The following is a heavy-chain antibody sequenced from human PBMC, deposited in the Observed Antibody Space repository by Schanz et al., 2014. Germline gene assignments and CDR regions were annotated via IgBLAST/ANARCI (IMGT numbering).Heavy chain of an antibody. V-gene: IGHV3-48*04. D-gene: IGHD1-1*01. J-gene: IGHJ4*02. CDR3: ARDRRNADLDY. CDR2: ISGSSRTI. CDR1: GFAFSGFW. Sequence: DVHLLESGGGLVQPGGSLRLSCAASGFAFSGFWMTWVRQAPGKGLEWVSYISGSSRTIYYADSMKGRFTISRDNAKNSLFLHMNSLRAEDTALYYCARDRRNADLDYWGQGTLGTVSS.